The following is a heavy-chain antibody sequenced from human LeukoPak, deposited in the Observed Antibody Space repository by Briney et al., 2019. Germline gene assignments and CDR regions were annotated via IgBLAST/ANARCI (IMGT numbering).Heavy chain of an antibody. Sequence: ASVKVSCKASGYTFTSYDINWVRQATGQGLEWMGWMNPNSGNTGYAQKFQGRVTITRNTSISTAYMELSSLRSEDTAVYYCARGLYYDFWSGYYTGISPHNWFDPWGQGTLVTVSS. CDR3: ARGLYYDFWSGYYTGISPHNWFDP. V-gene: IGHV1-8*03. D-gene: IGHD3-3*01. CDR1: GYTFTSYD. CDR2: MNPNSGNT. J-gene: IGHJ5*02.